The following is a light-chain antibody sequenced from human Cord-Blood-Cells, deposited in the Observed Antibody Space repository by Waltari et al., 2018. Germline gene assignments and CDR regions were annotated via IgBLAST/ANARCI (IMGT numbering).Light chain of an antibody. Sequence: QSALTPPASVSASPRQSITLSCTATSSDVGCYHYVSWYQQPPGKAPKLMIYDVSKRPSGVSNRFAGSKSGNTASLTISGLQAEDEADYYCSSYTSSSTLVFGTGTKVTVL. CDR1: SSDVGCYHY. V-gene: IGLV2-14*01. CDR3: SSYTSSSTLV. J-gene: IGLJ1*01. CDR2: DVS.